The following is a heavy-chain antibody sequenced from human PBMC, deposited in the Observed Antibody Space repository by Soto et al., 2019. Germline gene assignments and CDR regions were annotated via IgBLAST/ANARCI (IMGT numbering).Heavy chain of an antibody. Sequence: QGQLVQSGAEVKKPGASVKVSCQASGYPFTSYDINWVRQANGQGLEYLGWMNPNSGNTGYVPKFQGRVTMTRDTSISTAYMELSSLRSEDSAVYFCARGIKYGAYSRWFDPWGQGTLVTVSS. CDR3: ARGIKYGAYSRWFDP. V-gene: IGHV1-8*01. D-gene: IGHD4-17*01. CDR2: MNPNSGNT. J-gene: IGHJ5*02. CDR1: GYPFTSYD.